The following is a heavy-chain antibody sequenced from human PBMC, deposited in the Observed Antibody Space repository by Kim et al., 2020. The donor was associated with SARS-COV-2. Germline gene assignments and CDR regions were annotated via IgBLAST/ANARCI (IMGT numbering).Heavy chain of an antibody. CDR1: GFTFSSYA. D-gene: IGHD2-15*01. Sequence: GGSLRLSCAASGFTFSSYAMSWVRQAPGKGLEWVSAISGSGGSTYDADSVRGRFTISRDNSKNTLSLQMSSLRPEDTALYYCAKDSAVVHEYWGQGTLVT. V-gene: IGHV3-23*01. J-gene: IGHJ4*02. CDR3: AKDSAVVHEY. CDR2: ISGSGGST.